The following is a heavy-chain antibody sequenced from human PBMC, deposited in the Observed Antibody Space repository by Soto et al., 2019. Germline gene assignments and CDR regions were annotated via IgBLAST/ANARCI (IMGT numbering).Heavy chain of an antibody. V-gene: IGHV4-31*03. CDR3: ARVAFGEFGRFYYGMDV. CDR2: IYYSGST. J-gene: IGHJ6*02. Sequence: QVQLQESGPGLVKPSQTLSLTCTVSGGSISSGGYYWSWIRQHPGKGLEWLGCIYYSGSTYYNPSLKSRATISVDTSKNQFSLKLSSVTAADTAVYYCARVAFGEFGRFYYGMDVWGQGTTVTVSS. D-gene: IGHD3-10*01. CDR1: GGSISSGGYY.